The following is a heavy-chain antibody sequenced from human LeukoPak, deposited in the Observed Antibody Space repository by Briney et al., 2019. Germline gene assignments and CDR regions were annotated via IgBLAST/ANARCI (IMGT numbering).Heavy chain of an antibody. J-gene: IGHJ4*02. Sequence: ASVKVSCKASGGTFSSYAISWVRQAPGQGLEWMGRIIPIFGIANYAQKFQGRVTITADKSTSTAYMELSSLRPEDTAVYYCASPTQGYCTNGVCSETDYWGQGTLVTVSS. CDR2: IIPIFGIA. D-gene: IGHD2-8*01. V-gene: IGHV1-69*04. CDR1: GGTFSSYA. CDR3: ASPTQGYCTNGVCSETDY.